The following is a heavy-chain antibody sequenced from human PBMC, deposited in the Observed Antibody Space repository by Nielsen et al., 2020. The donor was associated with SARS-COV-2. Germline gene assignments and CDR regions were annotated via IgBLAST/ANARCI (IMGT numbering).Heavy chain of an antibody. D-gene: IGHD6-19*01. J-gene: IGHJ4*02. Sequence: GGSLRLFCAASGFTFSGYQMNWVRQAPGKGLEWVSYISSTGSSINYADSVKGRFTISRDNAKNSLCLQMNSLRVEDTAVYYCARGVAGLYFDYWGQGTLVTVSS. CDR1: GFTFSGYQ. CDR2: ISSTGSSI. CDR3: ARGVAGLYFDY. V-gene: IGHV3-48*03.